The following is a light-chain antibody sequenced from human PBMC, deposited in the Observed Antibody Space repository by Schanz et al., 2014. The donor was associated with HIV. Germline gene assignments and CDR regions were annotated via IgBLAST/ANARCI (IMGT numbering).Light chain of an antibody. V-gene: IGLV2-23*02. CDR2: EVR. Sequence: QSALTQPASVSGSPGQSITISCTGTSSDIGNYNLVSWFQHHPGEAPKIMIFEVRKRPSGVSGRFSGSKSGNTASLTISGLQAEDEADYYCSSYAGSNSVIFGGGTKLTVL. CDR3: SSYAGSNSVI. CDR1: SSDIGNYNL. J-gene: IGLJ2*01.